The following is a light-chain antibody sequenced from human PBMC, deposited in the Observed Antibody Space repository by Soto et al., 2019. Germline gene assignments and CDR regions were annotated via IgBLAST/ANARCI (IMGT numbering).Light chain of an antibody. Sequence: SYALTQPLSVSVALGQTARITCGNNNIGSKNVHWYQQKPGQAPVLVIYRDSNRPSGIPERFSGSNSGNTATLTISRAQAGEEADYYYQVWDSSTEVFGAGTKVTVL. CDR2: RDS. CDR1: NIGSKN. CDR3: QVWDSSTEV. V-gene: IGLV3-9*01. J-gene: IGLJ1*01.